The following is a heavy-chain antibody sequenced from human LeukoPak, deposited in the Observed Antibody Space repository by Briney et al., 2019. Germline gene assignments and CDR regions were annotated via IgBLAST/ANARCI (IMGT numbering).Heavy chain of an antibody. V-gene: IGHV4-34*01. J-gene: IGHJ4*02. CDR2: INHSGST. CDR1: GGSFSGYS. D-gene: IGHD6-19*01. CDR3: ARGDKLRSQGIPVAGTHYFDY. Sequence: PSETLSLTCAVYGGSFSGYSWNWIRQPPGKGLEWIGEINHSGSTNYNPSLKSRVTMSVDTSKNQFSLKLSSVTAADTAVYYCARGDKLRSQGIPVAGTHYFDYWGLGTLVTVSS.